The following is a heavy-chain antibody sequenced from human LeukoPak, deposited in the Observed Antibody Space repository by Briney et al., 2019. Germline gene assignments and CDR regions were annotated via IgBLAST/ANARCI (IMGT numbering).Heavy chain of an antibody. CDR3: ARVKEYSSSWYLGY. V-gene: IGHV1-69*05. Sequence: GSSVKVSCKASGGTFSSYAISWVRQAPGQGLEWMGGMIPIFGTANYAQKFQGRVTITTDESTSTAYMELSSLRSEDTAVYYCARVKEYSSSWYLGYWGQGTLVTVSS. J-gene: IGHJ4*02. D-gene: IGHD6-13*01. CDR1: GGTFSSYA. CDR2: MIPIFGTA.